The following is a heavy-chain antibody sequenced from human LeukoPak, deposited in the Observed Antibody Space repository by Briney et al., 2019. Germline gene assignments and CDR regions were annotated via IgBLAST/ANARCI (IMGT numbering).Heavy chain of an antibody. Sequence: PGGSLRLSCVVSGFDFSGFSMSWVRQAPGKGLEWVSAISGSGGSTYYADSVKGRFTISRDNSKNTLYLQMNSLRAEDTAVYYCAKVLRGSSSWAAYYYYMDVWGKGTTVTVSS. CDR1: GFDFSGFS. V-gene: IGHV3-23*01. CDR3: AKVLRGSSSWAAYYYYMDV. J-gene: IGHJ6*03. CDR2: ISGSGGST. D-gene: IGHD6-13*01.